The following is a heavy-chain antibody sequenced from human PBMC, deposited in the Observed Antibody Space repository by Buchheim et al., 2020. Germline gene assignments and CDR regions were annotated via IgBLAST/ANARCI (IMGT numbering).Heavy chain of an antibody. CDR1: GGSFSGYY. CDR2: INHSGST. D-gene: IGHD1-1*01. CDR3: ARGRQTGTFYYYYYGMDV. V-gene: IGHV4-34*01. Sequence: QVQLQQWGAGLLKPSETLSLTCAVYGGSFSGYYWSWIRQPPGKGLEWIGEINHSGSTNYNPSLKSRVTISVDTSKNQFSLKLSSVTAADTAVYYCARGRQTGTFYYYYYGMDVWGQGTT. J-gene: IGHJ6*02.